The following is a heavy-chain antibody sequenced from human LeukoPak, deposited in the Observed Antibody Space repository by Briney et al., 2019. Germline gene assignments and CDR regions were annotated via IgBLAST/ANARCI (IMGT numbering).Heavy chain of an antibody. CDR2: ISDSGGRT. CDR1: GFTFGSYA. Sequence: TGGSLRLSYAASGFTFGSYAMNWVRQAPGKGLEWVSVISDSGGRTYYADSVKGRFTISRDNSKNTLFLQMSSLRAEDTAVYYCAESIAANGTVYWGQGTQVTVSS. CDR3: AESIAANGTVY. V-gene: IGHV3-23*01. J-gene: IGHJ4*02. D-gene: IGHD6-13*01.